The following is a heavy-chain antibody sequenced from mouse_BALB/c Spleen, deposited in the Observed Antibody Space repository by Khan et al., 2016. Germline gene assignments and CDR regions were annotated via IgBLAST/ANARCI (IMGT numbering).Heavy chain of an antibody. CDR3: TRDRGSGYGNSLFAY. CDR2: ISSGGSYI. J-gene: IGHJ3*01. Sequence: EVELVESGGGLVKPGGSLKLSCAASGFTFSTYTMSWVRQTPEKRLEWVAAISSGGSYIYYPDSVKGRFTISRDNATHTLYLQMSRRKPEDTAMYYWTRDRGSGYGNSLFAYWGQGTLVTVSA. CDR1: GFTFSTYT. V-gene: IGHV5-6-4*01. D-gene: IGHD1-2*01.